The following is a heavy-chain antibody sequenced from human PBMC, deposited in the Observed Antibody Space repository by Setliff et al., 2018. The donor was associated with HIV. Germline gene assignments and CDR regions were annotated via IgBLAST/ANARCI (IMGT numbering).Heavy chain of an antibody. Sequence: ASVKVSCKASGYTFINYGISWVRQAPGQGLEWMGWISAYNGNTNYAQQLQGRVTMTTDTSTSPAYMELRSLRSDDTAVYYCARDGYYYDGSAYSTFDYWGQGTLVTVSS. V-gene: IGHV1-18*01. CDR3: ARDGYYYDGSAYSTFDY. CDR1: GYTFINYG. J-gene: IGHJ4*02. CDR2: ISAYNGNT. D-gene: IGHD3-22*01.